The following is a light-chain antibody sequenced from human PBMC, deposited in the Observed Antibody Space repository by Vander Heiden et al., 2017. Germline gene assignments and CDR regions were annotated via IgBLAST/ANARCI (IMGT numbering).Light chain of an antibody. CDR3: AAWDDSLTVL. J-gene: IGLJ2*01. Sequence: SLLTQPPSISGIPGQSLTIPYSGSSSNIGSSSVSWYQQFPGTAPKLIITKNTRRTSGVPDRFSGSKSGTTASLAISGLRSEDEAEYFCAAWDDSLTVLFGGGTKVTVL. CDR2: KNT. V-gene: IGLV1-47*01. CDR1: SSNIGSSS.